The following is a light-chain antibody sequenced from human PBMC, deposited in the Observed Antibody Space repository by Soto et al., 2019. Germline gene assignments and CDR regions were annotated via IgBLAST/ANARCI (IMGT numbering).Light chain of an antibody. J-gene: IGKJ4*01. Sequence: EIVLTQSPATLSLSPGERATLSCWASQSVSSYLAWYQQKPGQAPWLLIYGASNRATGIPARFSGSGSGTDFTLTISSLEPEDFAVYYCQQRSNWPATFGGGTKVDIK. CDR2: GAS. V-gene: IGKV3-11*01. CDR1: QSVSSY. CDR3: QQRSNWPAT.